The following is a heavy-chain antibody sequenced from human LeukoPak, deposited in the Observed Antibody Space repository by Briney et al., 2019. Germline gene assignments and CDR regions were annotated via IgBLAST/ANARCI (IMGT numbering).Heavy chain of an antibody. Sequence: GASVKVSCKASGYILTSYVMHWVRQAPGQRLEWMGWINAGNGNTKYSQKFQGRVTITRDTSPSTAYMELSSLRSEDTAVYYCARDRCSGGSCYTSPFDYWGQGTLVTVSS. CDR3: ARDRCSGGSCYTSPFDY. D-gene: IGHD2-15*01. CDR1: GYILTSYV. CDR2: INAGNGNT. V-gene: IGHV1-3*01. J-gene: IGHJ4*02.